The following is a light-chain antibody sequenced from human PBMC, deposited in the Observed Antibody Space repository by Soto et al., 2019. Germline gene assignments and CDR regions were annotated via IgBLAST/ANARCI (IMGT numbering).Light chain of an antibody. J-gene: IGLJ3*02. CDR1: TGAVTSGYY. V-gene: IGLV7-43*01. Sequence: QAVVTQEPSLTVSPGGTVTLTCAPSTGAVTSGYYPNWFQQKPGQAPRALIYTTNNKHSWTPARFSGSLLGGKAALTLSGVQPEDEAEYYCLLMHGAAWVFGGGTKLTVL. CDR3: LLMHGAAWV. CDR2: TTN.